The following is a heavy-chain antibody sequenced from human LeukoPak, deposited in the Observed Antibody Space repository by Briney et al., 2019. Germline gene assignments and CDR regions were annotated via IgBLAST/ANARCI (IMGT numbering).Heavy chain of an antibody. J-gene: IGHJ4*02. V-gene: IGHV4-59*01. Sequence: ASETLSLTCTVSGGSISSYYWSWIRQPPGKGLEWIGYFYYSGSTNYNPSLKSRVTISLDTSKNQFSLKLGSVTAADTAVYYCARSPNSSGWYTYWGQGTLVTVSS. CDR3: ARSPNSSGWYTY. CDR1: GGSISSYY. D-gene: IGHD6-19*01. CDR2: FYYSGST.